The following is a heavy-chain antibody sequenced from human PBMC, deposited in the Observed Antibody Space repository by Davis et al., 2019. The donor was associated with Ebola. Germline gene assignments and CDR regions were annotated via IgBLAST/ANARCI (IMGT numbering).Heavy chain of an antibody. CDR3: ARANYYGSGTNYFDY. J-gene: IGHJ4*02. D-gene: IGHD3-10*01. V-gene: IGHV4-4*02. CDR2: IYHSGST. Sequence: GSLRLSCAVSGGSISSSNWWSWVRQPPGKGLEWIGEIYHSGSTNYNPSLKSRVTISVDKSKNQFSLKLSSVTAADTAVYYCARANYYGSGTNYFDYWGQGTLVTVSS. CDR1: GGSISSSNW.